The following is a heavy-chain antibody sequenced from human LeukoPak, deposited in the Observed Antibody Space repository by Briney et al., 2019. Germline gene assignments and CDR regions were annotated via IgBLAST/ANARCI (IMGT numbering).Heavy chain of an antibody. V-gene: IGHV3-30*04. Sequence: GRSLRLSCAASGFTFSSYAMHWVRQAPGKGLEWVAVISYDGSNKYYADSVKGRFTISRDNSKNTLYLQVNNLRAEDTAVYYCARGPNSNWSGLDFWGQGTLLTVSS. J-gene: IGHJ4*02. CDR1: GFTFSSYA. CDR3: ARGPNSNWSGLDF. D-gene: IGHD6-6*01. CDR2: ISYDGSNK.